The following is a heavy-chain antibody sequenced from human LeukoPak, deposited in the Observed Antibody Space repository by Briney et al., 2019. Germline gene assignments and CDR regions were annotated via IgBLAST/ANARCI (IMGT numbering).Heavy chain of an antibody. CDR3: ARPRKLDGMDV. CDR2: IYYRGST. CDR1: GGSISSSSYY. D-gene: IGHD6-6*01. J-gene: IGHJ6*02. Sequence: SETLSLTCAVSGGSISSSSYYWGCLRQPPGKGLEWLVNIYYRGSTYYNPSLKSRVTISVDTSKNQFSLKLSSVTAADTAVYYCARPRKLDGMDVWGQGTTVTVSS. V-gene: IGHV4-39*01.